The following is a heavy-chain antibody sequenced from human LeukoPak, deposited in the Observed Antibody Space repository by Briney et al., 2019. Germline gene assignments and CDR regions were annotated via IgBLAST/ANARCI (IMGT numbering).Heavy chain of an antibody. Sequence: GGSLRLSCAASGFTFSSYAMHWVRQAPGKGLEWVAVISYDGSNKYYADSVKGRFTISRDNSKKTLYLQMNSLRAGDTAVYYCARSPQKIAAAGVLDYWGQGTLVTVSS. CDR3: ARSPQKIAAAGVLDY. CDR1: GFTFSSYA. CDR2: ISYDGSNK. J-gene: IGHJ4*02. D-gene: IGHD6-13*01. V-gene: IGHV3-30-3*01.